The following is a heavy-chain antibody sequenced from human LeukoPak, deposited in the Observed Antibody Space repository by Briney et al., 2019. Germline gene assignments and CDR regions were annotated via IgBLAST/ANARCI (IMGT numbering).Heavy chain of an antibody. D-gene: IGHD6-6*01. CDR1: GFTFSAYG. Sequence: GGSLRLSCAASGFTFSAYGMSWVRQSPGQGLEWVSGISANGSITFYARSVRGRFTISRDNAKNTLYLQMNSLRAEDTAVYYCATSPGLGYSSSLTGVDYWGQGTLVTVSS. V-gene: IGHV3-23*01. CDR2: ISANGSIT. CDR3: ATSPGLGYSSSLTGVDY. J-gene: IGHJ4*02.